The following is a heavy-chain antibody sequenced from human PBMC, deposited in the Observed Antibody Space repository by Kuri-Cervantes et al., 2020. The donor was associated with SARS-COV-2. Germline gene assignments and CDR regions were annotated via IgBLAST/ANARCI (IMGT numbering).Heavy chain of an antibody. V-gene: IGHV3-30-3*01. CDR3: ARDLFRGKIFAEPGGMDV. J-gene: IGHJ6*02. D-gene: IGHD3-3*01. CDR2: ISYDGSNK. Sequence: LSLTCAASGFTFSSYAMHWVRQAPGKGLEWVAVISYDGSNKYYADSVKGRFTISRDNSKNTLYLQMNSLRAEDTAVYYCARDLFRGKIFAEPGGMDVWGQGTTVTVSS. CDR1: GFTFSSYA.